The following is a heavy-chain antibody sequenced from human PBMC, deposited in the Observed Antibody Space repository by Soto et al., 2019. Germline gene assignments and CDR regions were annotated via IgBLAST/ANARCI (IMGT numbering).Heavy chain of an antibody. Sequence: QVQLQESGPGLVKPSETLSLTCAISGDSIRNSHWSWIRQPAGRGLEWIGRVYTSGDTNYNPSLESRVSMSVDTSNNRLALKVTSVTAADTAIYYCVRDKGMEDLWGQGTLVAVSS. V-gene: IGHV4-4*07. CDR3: VRDKGMEDL. J-gene: IGHJ5*02. CDR1: GDSIRNSH. D-gene: IGHD6-13*01. CDR2: VYTSGDT.